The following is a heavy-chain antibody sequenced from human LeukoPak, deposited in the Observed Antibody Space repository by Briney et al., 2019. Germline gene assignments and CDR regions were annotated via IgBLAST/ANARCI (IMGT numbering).Heavy chain of an antibody. J-gene: IGHJ5*02. CDR3: ARARYYYDSSGFKADWFDP. Sequence: SETLSLTCTVSGGSISSSSYYWGWIRQPPGKGLEWIGSIYYSGSTYYNPSLKSRVTISVDTSKNQFSLKLSSVTAADTALYYCARARYYYDSSGFKADWFDPWGQGTLVTVSS. D-gene: IGHD3-22*01. CDR2: IYYSGST. CDR1: GGSISSSSYY. V-gene: IGHV4-39*01.